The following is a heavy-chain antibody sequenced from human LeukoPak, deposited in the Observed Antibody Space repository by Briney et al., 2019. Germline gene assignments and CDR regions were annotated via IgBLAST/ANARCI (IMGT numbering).Heavy chain of an antibody. CDR3: ARETYYYGSGSYYFDY. CDR2: IYTSGST. D-gene: IGHD3-10*01. J-gene: IGHJ4*02. Sequence: SETLSPTCTVSGGSISSYYWSWIRQPAGKGLEWIGRIYTSGSTNYNPSLKSRVTMSVDTSKNQFSLKLSSVTAADTAVYYCARETYYYGSGSYYFDYWGQGTLVTVSS. V-gene: IGHV4-4*07. CDR1: GGSISSYY.